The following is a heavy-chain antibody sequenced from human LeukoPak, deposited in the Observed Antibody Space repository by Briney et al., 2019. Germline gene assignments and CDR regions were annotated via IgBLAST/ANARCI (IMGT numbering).Heavy chain of an antibody. Sequence: PSETLSLTCTVSGYSISSGYYWGWIRQPPGKGLEWIGSIYHSGSTYYNPSLKSRVTISVDTSKNQFSLKLSSVTAADTAVYYCARIRDSSGWYFLRWGQGTLVTVSS. CDR2: IYHSGST. CDR3: ARIRDSSGWYFLR. CDR1: GYSISSGYY. V-gene: IGHV4-38-2*02. J-gene: IGHJ4*02. D-gene: IGHD6-19*01.